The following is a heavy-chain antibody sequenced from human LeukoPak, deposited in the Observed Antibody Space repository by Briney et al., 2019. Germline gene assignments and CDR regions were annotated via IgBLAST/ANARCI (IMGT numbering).Heavy chain of an antibody. D-gene: IGHD3-3*01. J-gene: IGHJ3*02. CDR1: GYTFTGYY. CDR3: AKARFLEWSDAFDI. Sequence: GASVKVSCKASGYTFTGYYMHWVRQAPGQGLEWMGWINPNSGGTNYAQKFQGRVTMTRDTSISTAYMELSRLRSDDTAVYYCAKARFLEWSDAFDIWGQGTMVTVSP. CDR2: INPNSGGT. V-gene: IGHV1-2*02.